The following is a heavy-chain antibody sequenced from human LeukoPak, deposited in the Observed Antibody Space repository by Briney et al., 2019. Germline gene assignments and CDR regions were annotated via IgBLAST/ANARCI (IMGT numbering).Heavy chain of an antibody. V-gene: IGHV1-18*01. J-gene: IGHJ4*02. CDR2: ISAYNGNT. CDR3: AASWSGDYGGY. Sequence: GASVKVSCKASGGTFSSYAISWVRQAPGQGLEWMGWISAYNGNTNYAQKLQGRVTMTTDTSTSTAYMELRSLRSDNTAVYYCAASWSGDYGGYWGQGTLVTVSS. CDR1: GGTFSSYA. D-gene: IGHD4-17*01.